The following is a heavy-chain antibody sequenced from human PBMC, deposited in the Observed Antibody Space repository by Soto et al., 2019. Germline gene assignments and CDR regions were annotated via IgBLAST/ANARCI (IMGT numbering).Heavy chain of an antibody. J-gene: IGHJ6*02. CDR1: GFSFSSFE. CDR2: ISSAGGTI. CDR3: AIVSRIPVQGMDV. D-gene: IGHD1-1*01. V-gene: IGHV3-48*03. Sequence: GGSLRLSCAASGFSFSSFEMNWVRQAPGKGLEWVSYISSAGGTIYYADSVKGRFTISKDSAKNSLFLQMNSLRADDTGVYYCAIVSRIPVQGMDVWGQGTTVTVSS.